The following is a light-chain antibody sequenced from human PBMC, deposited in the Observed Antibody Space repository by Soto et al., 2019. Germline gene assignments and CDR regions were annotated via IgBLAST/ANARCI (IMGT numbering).Light chain of an antibody. CDR3: QQYDNLPRT. J-gene: IGKJ1*01. CDR2: GAS. Sequence: EIVLTQSPGTLSLSPGERATLSCRASQSVNSNYLAWYQQKPGQRPRVLMYGASSRATGIPDRFSGSGSGTDFTLTISRLEPEDFAVYYCQQYDNLPRTFGQGTKVEIK. CDR1: QSVNSNY. V-gene: IGKV3-20*01.